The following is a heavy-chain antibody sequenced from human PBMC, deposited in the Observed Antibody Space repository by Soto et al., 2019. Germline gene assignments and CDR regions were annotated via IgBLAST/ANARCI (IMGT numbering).Heavy chain of an antibody. CDR1: GYTFTSYA. CDR2: INAGNGNT. V-gene: IGHV1-3*01. D-gene: IGHD2-15*01. J-gene: IGHJ4*02. Sequence: ASVKVSCKASGYTFTSYAMHWVRQAPGQRLEWMGWINAGNGNTKYSQKFQGRVTITRDTSASTAYMELSSLRSEDTAVYYCASDRGYCSGGSCYWALYYFDYWGQGTLVTVSS. CDR3: ASDRGYCSGGSCYWALYYFDY.